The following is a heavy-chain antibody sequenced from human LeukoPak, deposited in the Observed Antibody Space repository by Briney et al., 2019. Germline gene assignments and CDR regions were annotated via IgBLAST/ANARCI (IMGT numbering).Heavy chain of an antibody. D-gene: IGHD3-22*01. V-gene: IGHV3-9*01. J-gene: IGHJ4*02. Sequence: PGGSLTLSCAASGFAFEDHALHWVRQAPGKGLEWVADISLNSATSGYAESVKGRFTISRDNAKNSLYLEMTNLRTEDTAFYYCVKDIAQYYYDSSSLVDYWGQGILVTVSS. CDR3: VKDIAQYYYDSSSLVDY. CDR1: GFAFEDHA. CDR2: ISLNSATS.